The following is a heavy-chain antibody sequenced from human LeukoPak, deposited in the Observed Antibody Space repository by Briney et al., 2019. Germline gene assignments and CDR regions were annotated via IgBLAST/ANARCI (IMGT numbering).Heavy chain of an antibody. CDR2: IYYSGST. CDR1: GGSISSSSYY. Sequence: PSETLSLTCTVSGGSISSSSYYWGWIRQPPGKGLEWIGSIYYSGSTYYNPSLKSRVTISVDTSKNQFSLKLSSVTAADTAVYYCASGGLVYSSGWYDSSPRPHFDYWGQGTLVTVTS. D-gene: IGHD6-19*01. CDR3: ASGGLVYSSGWYDSSPRPHFDY. J-gene: IGHJ4*02. V-gene: IGHV4-39*07.